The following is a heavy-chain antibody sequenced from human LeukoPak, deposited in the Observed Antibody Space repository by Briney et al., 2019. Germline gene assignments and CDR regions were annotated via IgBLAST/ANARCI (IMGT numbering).Heavy chain of an antibody. J-gene: IGHJ5*02. CDR3: ARGPTALDP. Sequence: ASVKVSCKASGYSFTSYDINWVRQAPGQGLEWMGWMNPNSGNAGYAQKFKDRVTMTRSTSISTAYIELSRLTSEDTAMYFCARGPTALDPWGQGTLITVSS. V-gene: IGHV1-8*01. CDR1: GYSFTSYD. CDR2: MNPNSGNA.